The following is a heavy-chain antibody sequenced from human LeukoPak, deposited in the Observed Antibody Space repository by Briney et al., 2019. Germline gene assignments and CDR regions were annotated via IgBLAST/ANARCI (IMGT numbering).Heavy chain of an antibody. J-gene: IGHJ3*02. V-gene: IGHV1-8*01. CDR2: MNPNSGNT. Sequence: ASVKVSCKASGYTFTSYDINWVRQATGQGLEWMGWMNPNSGNTGYAQKFQGRVTITRDTSASTAYMELSSLRSEDTAVYYCARDPTPYGDEAFDIWGQGTMVTVSS. D-gene: IGHD4-17*01. CDR3: ARDPTPYGDEAFDI. CDR1: GYTFTSYD.